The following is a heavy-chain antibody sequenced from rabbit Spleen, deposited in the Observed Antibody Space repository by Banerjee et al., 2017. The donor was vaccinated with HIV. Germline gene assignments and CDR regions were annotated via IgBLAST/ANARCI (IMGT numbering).Heavy chain of an antibody. CDR1: GIDFSNYYY. CDR3: VREVAARFNL. V-gene: IGHV1S43*01. Sequence: QEQLEESGGGLVKPGASLTLTCKASGIDFSNYYYMYWVRQAPGKGLELIAWIYIINGSTWYASWVNGRFTISRSTSLNTVDLKMTSLTAADTATYFCVREVAARFNLWGQGTLVTVS. J-gene: IGHJ4*01. D-gene: IGHD4-1*01. CDR2: IYIINGST.